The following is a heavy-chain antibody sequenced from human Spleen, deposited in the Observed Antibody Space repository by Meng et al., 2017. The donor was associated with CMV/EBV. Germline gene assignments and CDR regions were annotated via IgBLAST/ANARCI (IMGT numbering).Heavy chain of an antibody. CDR2: SSYDGSNE. V-gene: IGHV3-30*04. Sequence: GGSLRLSCAASGFIFSNFAMHWVRQAPGKGLEWVALSSYDGSNEHYAEYVKGRFTISRDNSKNTLYLQMNSLRPEDTAVYYCARYDYGDYRTFDYWGEGTLVTVSS. CDR1: GFIFSNFA. CDR3: ARYDYGDYRTFDY. J-gene: IGHJ4*02. D-gene: IGHD4-17*01.